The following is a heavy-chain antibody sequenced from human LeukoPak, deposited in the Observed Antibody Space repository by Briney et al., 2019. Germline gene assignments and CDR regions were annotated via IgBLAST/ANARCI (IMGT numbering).Heavy chain of an antibody. Sequence: SETLSLTCAVYGESLNYYYWSWIRQSPGKGLEWIGEIFDGKTTNYNPSLESRVTISAVTSSNQFTLNLKSVTAADTAVYYCARGAWATRLQSWAQGTLVIVSS. CDR3: ARGAWATRLQS. CDR2: IFDGKTT. CDR1: GESLNYYY. D-gene: IGHD1-1*01. J-gene: IGHJ4*02. V-gene: IGHV4-34*12.